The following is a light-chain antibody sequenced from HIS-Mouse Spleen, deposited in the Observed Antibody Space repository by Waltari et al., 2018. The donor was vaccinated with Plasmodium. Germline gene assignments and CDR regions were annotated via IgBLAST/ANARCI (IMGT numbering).Light chain of an antibody. CDR1: QSISSN. Sequence: DIVMTQSPATLSVSPGERATLSCRASQSISSNLAWYQQKPGQAPRRLIYGASTRATGIPARFSGSGSGTEFTLTISSLQSEDFAVYYCQQYNNWSFTFGPGTKVDIK. CDR3: QQYNNWSFT. J-gene: IGKJ3*01. V-gene: IGKV3-15*01. CDR2: GAS.